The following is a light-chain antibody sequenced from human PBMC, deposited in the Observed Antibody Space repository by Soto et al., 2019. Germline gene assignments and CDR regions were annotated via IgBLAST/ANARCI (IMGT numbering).Light chain of an antibody. CDR2: GAS. CDR1: QSVSSSY. CDR3: QQYRT. Sequence: EIVLTQSPGALSFSPGERATLSCRASQSVSSSYLAWYQQKPGQAPRLIIYGASSRATGIPDRFSGSGSGTDFTLTISRLEPEDFAVYYCQQYRTFGQGTQV. V-gene: IGKV3-20*01. J-gene: IGKJ1*01.